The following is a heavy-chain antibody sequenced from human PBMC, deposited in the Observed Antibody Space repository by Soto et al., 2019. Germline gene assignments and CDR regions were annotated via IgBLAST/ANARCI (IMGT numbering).Heavy chain of an antibody. J-gene: IGHJ4*02. V-gene: IGHV4-39*01. CDR3: GRLEGLATISYYFDY. D-gene: IGHD3-9*01. CDR2: VYYSGST. Sequence: SETLSLTCTVSGGSVSSSSYYWGWVRQPPGKGLEWIGSVYYSGSTYYNPSLEGRVTIAVDKSKNQLSLKLVSVSAADTDVYYCGRLEGLATISYYFDYWGQGALVTVSS. CDR1: GGSVSSSSYY.